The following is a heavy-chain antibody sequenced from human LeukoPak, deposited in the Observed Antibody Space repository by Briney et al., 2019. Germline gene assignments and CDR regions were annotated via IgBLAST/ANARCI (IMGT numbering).Heavy chain of an antibody. V-gene: IGHV5-51*01. Sequence: GESLKISCKGSGYSFTSYWIGWVRQMPGKGLEWMGIIYPGDSDTRYSPSLQGQVTIFADKSISTAYLQWSSLKASDTAMYYCARFSHSSGWFTGYFDYWGQGTLVTVSS. D-gene: IGHD6-19*01. CDR1: GYSFTSYW. J-gene: IGHJ4*02. CDR3: ARFSHSSGWFTGYFDY. CDR2: IYPGDSDT.